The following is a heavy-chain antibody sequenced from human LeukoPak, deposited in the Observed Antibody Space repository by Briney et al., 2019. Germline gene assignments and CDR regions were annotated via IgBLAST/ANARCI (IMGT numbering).Heavy chain of an antibody. CDR3: AKDGGMVADG. CDR1: GFTFSSYG. Sequence: PGRSLRLSCAASGFTFSSYGMHWVRQAPGKGLEWVAFIRYDGSNKYYADSVKGRFTISRDNSKNTLYLQMNSLRAEDTAVYYCAKDGGMVADGWGQGTLVTVSS. J-gene: IGHJ4*02. V-gene: IGHV3-30*02. CDR2: IRYDGSNK. D-gene: IGHD1-26*01.